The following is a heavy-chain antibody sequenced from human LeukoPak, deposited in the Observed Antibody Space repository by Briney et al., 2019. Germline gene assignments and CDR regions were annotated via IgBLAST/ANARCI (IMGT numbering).Heavy chain of an antibody. CDR3: ASRSITIFGEDFDP. CDR2: IYYSGST. V-gene: IGHV4-39*01. Sequence: SETLSLTCTVSGGSISSSSYYWGWIRQPPGKGLEWIGSIYYSGSTYYNPSLKSRVTISVDTSKNQFSLKLSSVTAADTAVYSCASRSITIFGEDFDPWGQGTLVTVSS. D-gene: IGHD3-3*01. CDR1: GGSISSSSYY. J-gene: IGHJ5*02.